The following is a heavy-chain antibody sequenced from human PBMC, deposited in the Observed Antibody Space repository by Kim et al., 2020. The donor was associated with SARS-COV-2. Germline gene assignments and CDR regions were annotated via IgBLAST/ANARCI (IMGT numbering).Heavy chain of an antibody. CDR3: ARRGADYNDF. CDR1: GLGFSISN. Sequence: GGSLRLSCAGSGLGFSISNMNWIRQTPGKGLEWLSSISTPGGDIFYPESLEGRFTISRDNAKNSLYLQMNYLRDEDTAIYYFARRGADYNDF. D-gene: IGHD4-4*01. J-gene: IGHJ2*01. V-gene: IGHV3-21*04. CDR2: ISTPGGDI.